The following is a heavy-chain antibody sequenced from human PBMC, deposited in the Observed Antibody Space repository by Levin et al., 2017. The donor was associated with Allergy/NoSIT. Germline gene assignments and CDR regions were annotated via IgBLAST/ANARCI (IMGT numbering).Heavy chain of an antibody. V-gene: IGHV3-33*01. Sequence: GESLKISCAASGFTFSSYGMHWVRQAPGKGLEWVAVIWYDGSNKYYADSVKGRFTISRDNSKNTLYLQMNSLRAEDTAVYYCARTSSSWRYWYFDLWGRGTLVTVSS. CDR1: GFTFSSYG. CDR2: IWYDGSNK. CDR3: ARTSSSWRYWYFDL. D-gene: IGHD6-13*01. J-gene: IGHJ2*01.